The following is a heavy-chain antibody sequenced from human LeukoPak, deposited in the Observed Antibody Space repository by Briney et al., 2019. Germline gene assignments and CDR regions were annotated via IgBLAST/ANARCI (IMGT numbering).Heavy chain of an antibody. D-gene: IGHD3-10*01. CDR3: ARLGLHGVRP. V-gene: IGHV4-39*07. J-gene: IGHJ5*02. Sequence: SETLSLTCTVSGGSISSSSYYWGWIRQPPGKGLEWIGSIYYSGSTYYNPSLKSRVTISVDTSKNQFSLKLSSVTAADTAVYYCARLGLHGVRPWGQGTLVTVSS. CDR1: GGSISSSSYY. CDR2: IYYSGST.